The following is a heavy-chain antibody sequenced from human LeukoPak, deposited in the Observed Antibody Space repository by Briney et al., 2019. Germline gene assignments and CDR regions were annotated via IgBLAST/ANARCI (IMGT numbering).Heavy chain of an antibody. J-gene: IGHJ5*02. CDR3: ARARKVRGVIIRGHWFDP. Sequence: SETLSLTCAVYGGSFSGYYWSWIRQPPGKGLEWIGEINHSGSTSYNPSLKSRVTISVDTSKNQFSLKLSSVTAADTAVYYCARARKVRGVIIRGHWFDPWGQGTLVTVSS. D-gene: IGHD3-10*01. CDR1: GGSFSGYY. CDR2: INHSGST. V-gene: IGHV4-34*01.